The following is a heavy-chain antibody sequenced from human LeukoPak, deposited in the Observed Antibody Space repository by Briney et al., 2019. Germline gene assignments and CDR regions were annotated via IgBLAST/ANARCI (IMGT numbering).Heavy chain of an antibody. CDR2: ISGSGNTT. Sequence: GGSLRLSCAASGFTFSSYAMSWVRQAPGKGLEWVSGISGSGNTTYYADSVKGRFTISRDNSKNTLYLQMNSLRANDTAVYYCATGAGSSWYFCYWGQGIPVTVSS. J-gene: IGHJ4*02. V-gene: IGHV3-23*01. CDR3: ATGAGSSWYFCY. CDR1: GFTFSSYA. D-gene: IGHD6-13*01.